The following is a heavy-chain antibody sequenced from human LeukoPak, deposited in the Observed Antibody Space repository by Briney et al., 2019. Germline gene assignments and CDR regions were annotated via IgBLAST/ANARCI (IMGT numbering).Heavy chain of an antibody. V-gene: IGHV3-11*01. CDR1: GFTFSDYY. Sequence: SWGSLRLSCAASGFTFSDYYMSWIRQAPGKGLEWVAYITSSGDDIYYADSVKGRFTISRDNAKNALFLRMSSLRVEDTATYYCASDIVATSGDFWGQGTLVSVSS. D-gene: IGHD5-12*01. J-gene: IGHJ4*02. CDR2: ITSSGDDI. CDR3: ASDIVATSGDF.